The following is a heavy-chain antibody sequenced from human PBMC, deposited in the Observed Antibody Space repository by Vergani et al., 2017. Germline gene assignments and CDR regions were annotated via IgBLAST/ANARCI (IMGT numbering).Heavy chain of an antibody. Sequence: QVQLQESGPGLVKPSQTLSLTCTVSGGSISSGGYYWSWIRQHPGKGLEWIGYIYYSGSTYYNPSLKSRVTISVDTSKNQFSLKLSSVTAADTAVYYCASWVGYCSSTSCYAPGRTFSYWGQGTLVTVSS. CDR1: GGSISSGGYY. V-gene: IGHV4-31*03. CDR3: ASWVGYCSSTSCYAPGRTFSY. J-gene: IGHJ4*02. D-gene: IGHD2-2*01. CDR2: IYYSGST.